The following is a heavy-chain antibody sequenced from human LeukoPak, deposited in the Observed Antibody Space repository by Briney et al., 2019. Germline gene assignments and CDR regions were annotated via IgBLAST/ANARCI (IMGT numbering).Heavy chain of an antibody. CDR1: GYSFTSYW. D-gene: IGHD3-3*01. J-gene: IGHJ5*02. CDR3: ARQSYAFWSGMGWFDP. CDR2: IYPGDSDT. Sequence: GESLKISCKGSGYSFTSYWIGWVRQMPGKGLEWLGIIYPGDSDTRYSPSFQGQVTISADKSISTAYLQWSSLKASDTAMYYCARQSYAFWSGMGWFDPWGQGTLVTVSS. V-gene: IGHV5-51*01.